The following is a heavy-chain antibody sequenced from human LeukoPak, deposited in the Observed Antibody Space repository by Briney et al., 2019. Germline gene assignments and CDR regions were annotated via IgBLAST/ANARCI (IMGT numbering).Heavy chain of an antibody. J-gene: IGHJ4*02. D-gene: IGHD3-3*01. CDR1: GFTVSSNY. CDR2: IYSGGST. CDR3: ARDRYDFWSGYYFPDY. Sequence: GGSLRLSCAASGFTVSSNYMSWVRQAPGKGLEWVSVIYSGGSTYYADSVKGRFTISRDNSKNTLYLQMNSLRAEDTAVYYCARDRYDFWSGYYFPDYWGQGTLVTVSS. V-gene: IGHV3-66*01.